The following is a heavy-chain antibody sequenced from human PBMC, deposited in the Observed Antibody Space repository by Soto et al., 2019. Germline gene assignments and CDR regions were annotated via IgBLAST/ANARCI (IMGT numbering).Heavy chain of an antibody. CDR1: GFTFSSYA. D-gene: IGHD2-2*01. Sequence: PGGSLRLSCAASGFTFSSYAMSWVRQAPGKGLEWVSAISGSGGSTYYADSVKGRFTISRDNSKNTLYLQMNSLRAEDTAVYYCAKDCSSTSCQNRDFDYWGQGTLVTVSS. CDR3: AKDCSSTSCQNRDFDY. CDR2: ISGSGGST. J-gene: IGHJ4*02. V-gene: IGHV3-23*01.